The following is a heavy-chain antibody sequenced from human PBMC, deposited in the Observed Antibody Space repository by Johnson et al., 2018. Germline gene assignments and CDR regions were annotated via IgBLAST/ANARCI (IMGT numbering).Heavy chain of an antibody. Sequence: QVQLVQSGGGVVQPGRSLRLSCAASGFIFNTYAMHWVRQAPGKGPEWVAVISSDGSHEYYADSVKGRFTISRDNSNNTLYLQMDTLRAEDTAVYYCARGGRYSTSSYDYWGKGTLVTVSS. D-gene: IGHD4-11*01. J-gene: IGHJ4*02. CDR3: ARGGRYSTSSYDY. V-gene: IGHV3-30*04. CDR2: ISSDGSHE. CDR1: GFIFNTYA.